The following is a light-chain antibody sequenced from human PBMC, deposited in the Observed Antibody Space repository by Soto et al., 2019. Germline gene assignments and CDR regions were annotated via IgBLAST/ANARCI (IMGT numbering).Light chain of an antibody. CDR1: QRVSSSY. CDR2: GAS. V-gene: IGKV3-20*01. J-gene: IGKJ2*01. CDR3: QHYGSSPYT. Sequence: EIVLTQSPGTLSLSPGERATLSCRSSQRVSSSYLAWYQQKPGQAPRLLIYGASSRATGITDRFSGSGSGTDFTLTIGRLEPEDFAVYFCQHYGSSPYTFGQGTKLEIK.